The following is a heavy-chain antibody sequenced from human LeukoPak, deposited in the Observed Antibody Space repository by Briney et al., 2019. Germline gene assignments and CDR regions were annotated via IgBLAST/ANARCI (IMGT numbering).Heavy chain of an antibody. V-gene: IGHV5-51*01. Sequence: GESLKISCKGSGYSFSGYWIAWVRQMPGKGLEWMGIIYPGDSDTTYSPSFQGQVTISADKSISTAYLQWNSLKASDTAMYFCARRRSSTLIDYWGQGTLVTVSS. CDR1: GYSFSGYW. CDR2: IYPGDSDT. J-gene: IGHJ4*02. D-gene: IGHD3-10*01. CDR3: ARRRSSTLIDY.